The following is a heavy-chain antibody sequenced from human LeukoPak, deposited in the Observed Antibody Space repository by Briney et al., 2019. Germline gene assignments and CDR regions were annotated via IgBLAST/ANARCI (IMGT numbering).Heavy chain of an antibody. CDR1: GFTFSSYT. CDR3: AREGSSSGWPFDY. CDR2: IIGSSSAT. Sequence: GGSLRLSCAASGFTFSSYTMTWVRRAPGKGLEWVSSIIGSSSATYYADSVKGRFTISRDNSKNTLYLQMNSLRAEDTAVYYCAREGSSSGWPFDYWGQGTLVTVSS. D-gene: IGHD6-19*01. V-gene: IGHV3-23*01. J-gene: IGHJ4*02.